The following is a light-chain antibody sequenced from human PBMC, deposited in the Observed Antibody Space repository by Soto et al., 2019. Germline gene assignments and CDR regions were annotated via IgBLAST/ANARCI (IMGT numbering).Light chain of an antibody. J-gene: IGKJ2*01. CDR1: QSVNNN. Sequence: EIVMTQSPATLTVSLGERATLSCRASQSVNNNLAWYQQKPGQAPRLLLYGASTRPTGTPARFSGSGFGTDFTLTISSLQSEDVAVYYCQQYNDWPPGYTFGQGTKLEI. CDR3: QQYNDWPPGYT. V-gene: IGKV3-15*01. CDR2: GAS.